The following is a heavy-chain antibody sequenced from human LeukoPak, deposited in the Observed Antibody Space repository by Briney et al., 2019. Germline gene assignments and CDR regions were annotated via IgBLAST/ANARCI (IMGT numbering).Heavy chain of an antibody. V-gene: IGHV4-39*02. J-gene: IGHJ4*02. D-gene: IGHD3-22*01. CDR3: ARDPYDSSGYYSARWDY. Sequence: SETLSLTCTVSGGSISSSSYYWGWIRQPPGKGLEWIGSIYYSGSTYYNPSLKSRVTISVDTSKNQFSLKLSSVTAADTAVYYCARDPYDSSGYYSARWDYWGQGTLVTVSS. CDR1: GGSISSSSYY. CDR2: IYYSGST.